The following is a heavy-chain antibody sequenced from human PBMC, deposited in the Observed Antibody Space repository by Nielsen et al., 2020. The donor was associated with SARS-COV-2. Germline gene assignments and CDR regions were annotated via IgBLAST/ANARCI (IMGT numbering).Heavy chain of an antibody. J-gene: IGHJ4*02. Sequence: GESLKISCAASGFTVSSNYMSWVRQAPGKGLEWVSVIYSGGSTYYADSVKGRFTISRDNSKNTLYLQMNSLRAEDTALYYCAKDMKWLGYYFEYWGQGTLVTVTS. V-gene: IGHV3-53*05. CDR2: IYSGGST. CDR3: AKDMKWLGYYFEY. D-gene: IGHD6-19*01. CDR1: GFTVSSNY.